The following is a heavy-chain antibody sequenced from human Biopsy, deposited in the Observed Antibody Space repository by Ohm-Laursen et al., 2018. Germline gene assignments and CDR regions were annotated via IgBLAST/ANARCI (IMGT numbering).Heavy chain of an antibody. CDR1: GDTSRNLA. CDR3: ARGSGSYSRVIDV. D-gene: IGHD3-10*01. CDR2: IFPIVGTE. V-gene: IGHV1-69*11. Sequence: GASVKVSCKASGDTSRNLAINWVRQAPGQGLEWVGRIFPIVGTEDHALKFKDRITINADESTNTAYMELSSLRSEDTAIYYCARGSGSYSRVIDVWGRGTTVIVSS. J-gene: IGHJ6*02.